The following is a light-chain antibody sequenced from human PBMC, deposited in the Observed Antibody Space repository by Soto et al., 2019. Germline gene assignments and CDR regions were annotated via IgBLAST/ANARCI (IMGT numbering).Light chain of an antibody. J-gene: IGKJ2*01. CDR3: QQYHTYLYT. Sequence: DIKMTQSPSSLVASVGDRVTITCRASQSLGGWLAWYQQKPGEAPKLLIYKASTLENGVSSRFSGSGSGTEFTLTIRSLQPDDSATYFCQQYHTYLYTFGQGTKLEI. CDR1: QSLGGW. CDR2: KAS. V-gene: IGKV1-5*03.